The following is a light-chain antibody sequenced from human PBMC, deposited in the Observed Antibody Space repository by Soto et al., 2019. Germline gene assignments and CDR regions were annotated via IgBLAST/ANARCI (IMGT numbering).Light chain of an antibody. V-gene: IGKV1-33*01. CDR2: DAS. CDR1: QDISNY. J-gene: IGKJ5*01. CDR3: QQYDNPTIT. Sequence: DIQMTQSPSSLSASVGDRVTITCQASQDISNYLNGYQQKPGKAPKLLIYDASNLETGGPSRFSGSGSGTDFTFTISSLQPEDIATYYCQQYDNPTITFGQGTRLEIK.